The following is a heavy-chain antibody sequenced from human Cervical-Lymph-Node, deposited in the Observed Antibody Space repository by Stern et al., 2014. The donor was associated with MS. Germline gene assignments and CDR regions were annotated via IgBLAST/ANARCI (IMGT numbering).Heavy chain of an antibody. J-gene: IGHJ4*02. CDR1: GYTFTNTG. D-gene: IGHD1-1*01. Sequence: QVQLVQSGAEVKKPGASVKVSCKASGYTFTNTGLNWVRLAPGQGPEWMGWVSTYHGKTKYAQKLRGRVTMTTDTSTTTAYMELRSLISDDTAVYYCARGDDKTSYDYWCQGTLVTVSS. CDR2: VSTYHGKT. CDR3: ARGDDKTSYDY. V-gene: IGHV1-18*01.